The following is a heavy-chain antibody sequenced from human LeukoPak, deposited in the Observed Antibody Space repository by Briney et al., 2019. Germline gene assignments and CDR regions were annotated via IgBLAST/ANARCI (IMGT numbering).Heavy chain of an antibody. Sequence: PSETLSLTCAVYGGSFSGYYWSWIRQPPGKGLEWIGEINHNGSTNYNPSLKSRVTISVDTSKNQFSLKLSSVTAADTAVYYCASRRITMVRGVNWFDPWGQGTLVTVSS. CDR3: ASRRITMVRGVNWFDP. CDR2: INHNGST. D-gene: IGHD3-10*01. V-gene: IGHV4-34*01. J-gene: IGHJ5*02. CDR1: GGSFSGYY.